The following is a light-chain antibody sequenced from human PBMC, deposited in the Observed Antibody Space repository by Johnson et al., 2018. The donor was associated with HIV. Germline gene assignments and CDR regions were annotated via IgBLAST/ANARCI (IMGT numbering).Light chain of an antibody. CDR1: SSNIGKNY. Sequence: QSVLTQPPSVSAAPGQKVTISCSGSSSNIGKNYVSWYQQLPGTAPKVLIYENNKRPSGIPDRFSGSKSGASANLGITGLQPGDEADYYCGTLDSRLSAGVFGTGTTVTVL. CDR3: GTLDSRLSAGV. J-gene: IGLJ1*01. CDR2: ENN. V-gene: IGLV1-51*02.